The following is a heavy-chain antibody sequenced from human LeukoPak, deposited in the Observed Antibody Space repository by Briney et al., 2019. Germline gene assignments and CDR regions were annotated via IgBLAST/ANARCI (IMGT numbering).Heavy chain of an antibody. V-gene: IGHV1-8*03. Sequence: GASVKVSCKASGYTFTSYDINWVRQATGQGHEWMGWMNTNSGTTGYAQKFQGRVTITRNTSISTAYMELSSLGSEYTAVYYCAISRRGQFRIILALYYYHYMDVWGKGTTVTVSS. D-gene: IGHD1-14*01. CDR3: AISRRGQFRIILALYYYHYMDV. CDR1: GYTFTSYD. CDR2: MNTNSGTT. J-gene: IGHJ6*03.